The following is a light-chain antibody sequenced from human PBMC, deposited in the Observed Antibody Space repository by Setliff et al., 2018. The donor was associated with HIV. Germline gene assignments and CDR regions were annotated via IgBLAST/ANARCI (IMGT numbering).Light chain of an antibody. Sequence: QSALTQPASVSGSPGQSITISCTGTSSDVGTYNAVYWYQQHPGKAPKLMIYDVSTRPSGVSNRFSSSKSGNTASLTISGLQTEDEADYYCSSYTSSSTDVFGTGTKVTVL. J-gene: IGLJ1*01. CDR2: DVS. CDR3: SSYTSSSTDV. CDR1: SSDVGTYNA. V-gene: IGLV2-14*01.